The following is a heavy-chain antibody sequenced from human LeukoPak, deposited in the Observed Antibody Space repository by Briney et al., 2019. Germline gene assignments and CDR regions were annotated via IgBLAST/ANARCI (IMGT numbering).Heavy chain of an antibody. V-gene: IGHV1-18*01. Sequence: ASVTISCKASGYTFNNFVISWVRQAPGQGLEWVGWISPHTYTTKYAQKVKGRLTMTTDASTTTVYMELRSLRFDDTAVYFCARGQSMYYWGQGTPVTVSS. CDR3: ARGQSMYY. D-gene: IGHD3-16*01. CDR2: ISPHTYTT. J-gene: IGHJ4*02. CDR1: GYTFNNFV.